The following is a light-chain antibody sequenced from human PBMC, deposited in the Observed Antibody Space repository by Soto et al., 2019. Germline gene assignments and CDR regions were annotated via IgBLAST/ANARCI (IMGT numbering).Light chain of an antibody. V-gene: IGKV3-15*01. CDR3: QQYNDWPRRT. CDR1: QGVSIN. CDR2: GTS. J-gene: IGKJ1*01. Sequence: DIVMTQSPATLSVSPGERVTLACRASQGVSINLAWYQQKPGQAPRLLIYGTSTRATDVPARFTGSGSVTEFTLTINSVQSEDFAVYYCQQYNDWPRRTFGHGTKVLIK.